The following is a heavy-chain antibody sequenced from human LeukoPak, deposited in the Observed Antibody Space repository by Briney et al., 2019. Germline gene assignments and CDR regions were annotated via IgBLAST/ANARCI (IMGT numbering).Heavy chain of an antibody. CDR2: FDPEDGET. J-gene: IGHJ4*02. CDR1: GYTLTGLS. Sequence: ASVEVSCKVSGYTLTGLSMHWVRQAPGKGLEWMGGFDPEDGETIYAQKFQGRVTMTEDTSTDTAYMELSSLRSEDTAVYYCATGLGTTRRTGGYYFDYWGQGTLVTVSS. V-gene: IGHV1-24*01. D-gene: IGHD1-1*01. CDR3: ATGLGTTRRTGGYYFDY.